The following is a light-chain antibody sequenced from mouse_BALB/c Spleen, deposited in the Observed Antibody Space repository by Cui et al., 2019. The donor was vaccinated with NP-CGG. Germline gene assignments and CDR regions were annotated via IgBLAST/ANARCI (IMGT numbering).Light chain of an antibody. Sequence: HAVVTQDAALTTSPGETVTLTCRSSTGAVTTSNYANWVQEKPDHLFTGLIGGTNNRPPGVPARFSGSLIGDKAALTITGAQTEDEAIYFCALWYSNHWVFGGGTTLTVL. CDR2: GTN. V-gene: IGLV1*01. CDR3: ALWYSNHWV. J-gene: IGLJ1*01. CDR1: TGAVTTSNY.